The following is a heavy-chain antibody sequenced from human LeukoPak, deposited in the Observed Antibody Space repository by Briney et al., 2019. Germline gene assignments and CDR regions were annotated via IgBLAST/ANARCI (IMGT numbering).Heavy chain of an antibody. CDR1: GPPFTNNY. D-gene: IGHD6-19*01. V-gene: IGHV3-53*01. CDR3: ARQIVVSGTDYFDY. CDR2: IYSDGSP. Sequence: PGGPLRLSCGASGPPFTNNYMSWVRQARGKGLEWVSVIYSDGSPYYADSVKGRFTISRDNSRNTLYLQMNSLRAEDTAVYFCARQIVVSGTDYFDYWGQGTLVTVSS. J-gene: IGHJ4*02.